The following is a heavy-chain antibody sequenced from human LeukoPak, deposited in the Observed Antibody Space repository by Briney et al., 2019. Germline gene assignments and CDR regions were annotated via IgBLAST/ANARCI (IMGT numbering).Heavy chain of an antibody. Sequence: SVKVSCKASGGTFSSYAISWVRQAPGQGLEWMGGIIPIFGTANYAQKFQGRVTITADESTSTAYMELSSLRSEDTAVYYCARDCSNGVCFTYGMDVWGQGTTVTVSS. CDR2: IIPIFGTA. CDR3: ARDCSNGVCFTYGMDV. J-gene: IGHJ6*02. V-gene: IGHV1-69*13. D-gene: IGHD2-8*01. CDR1: GGTFSSYA.